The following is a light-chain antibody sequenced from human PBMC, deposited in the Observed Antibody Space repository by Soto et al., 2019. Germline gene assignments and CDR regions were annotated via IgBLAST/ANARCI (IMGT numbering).Light chain of an antibody. CDR3: QQYGSSGT. J-gene: IGKJ1*01. CDR1: QSVSNNY. CDR2: GAS. V-gene: IGKV3-20*01. Sequence: EIVLTQSPGTLSLSPGESATLSCKASQSVSNNYLAWYQQKPGQAPRLRIYGASNRATGIPDRLSGSGSGTDFTLTISRMEPEDFAVYYCQQYGSSGTIGQGTKVDIK.